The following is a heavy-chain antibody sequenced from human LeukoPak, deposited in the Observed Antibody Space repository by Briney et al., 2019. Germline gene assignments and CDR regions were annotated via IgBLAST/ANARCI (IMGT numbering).Heavy chain of an antibody. CDR1: GFTFSDYW. CDR3: ARGQGWLSDS. CDR2: IKQDGSQT. Sequence: GGSLRLSCAPSGFTFSDYWMNWFRQAPGKGPEWVAIIKQDGSQTHYVDFVKGRFTISRDNDKSSLFLQMNSLRDEDTAVYYCARGQGWLSDSWGQGIQVTVTS. V-gene: IGHV3-7*03. J-gene: IGHJ4*02. D-gene: IGHD3-9*01.